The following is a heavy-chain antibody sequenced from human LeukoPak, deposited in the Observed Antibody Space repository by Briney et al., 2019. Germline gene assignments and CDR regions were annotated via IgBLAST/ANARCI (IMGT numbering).Heavy chain of an antibody. CDR2: ISGSGGST. J-gene: IGHJ4*02. V-gene: IGHV3-23*01. CDR3: AKLPGEMATAWHFDY. CDR1: GFTFSSYA. D-gene: IGHD5-24*01. Sequence: GGSLRLSCAASGFTFSSYAMSWVRQAPGKGLEWVSAISGSGGSTYYADSVKGRFTISRENSKNTLYLQMNSLRAEDTAVYYCAKLPGEMATAWHFDYWGQGTLVTGSS.